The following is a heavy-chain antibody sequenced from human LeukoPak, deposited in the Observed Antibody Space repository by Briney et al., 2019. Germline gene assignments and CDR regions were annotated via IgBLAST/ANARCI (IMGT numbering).Heavy chain of an antibody. Sequence: GGSLRLSCAASGFTFSSYAMHWVRQAPGKGLEWVAVISYDGSNKYYADSVKGRFTISRDNSKNTLYLQMNSLRAEDTAVYYCARVWYYDSSGYSDYYYYYGMDVWGQGTTATVSS. CDR3: ARVWYYDSSGYSDYYYYYGMDV. CDR1: GFTFSSYA. J-gene: IGHJ6*02. V-gene: IGHV3-30-3*01. D-gene: IGHD3-22*01. CDR2: ISYDGSNK.